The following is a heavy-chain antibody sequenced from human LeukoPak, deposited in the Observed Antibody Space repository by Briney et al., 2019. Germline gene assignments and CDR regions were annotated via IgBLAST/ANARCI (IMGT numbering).Heavy chain of an antibody. CDR1: GFTFSSYA. CDR3: ARPRVPDS. Sequence: PGGSLRLSCAASGFTFSSYAMHWVRQAPGKGLEWVAVISYDGSNKYYADSVKGRFTISRDNSKNTLYLQMNSLRAEDTAVYYCARPRVPDSWGQGTLVTVSS. J-gene: IGHJ4*02. CDR2: ISYDGSNK. V-gene: IGHV3-30-3*01.